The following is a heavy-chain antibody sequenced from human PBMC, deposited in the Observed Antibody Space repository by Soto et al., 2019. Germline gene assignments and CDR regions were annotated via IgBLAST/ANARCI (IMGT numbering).Heavy chain of an antibody. D-gene: IGHD6-13*01. CDR1: GGSISSYY. CDR2: IYYSGST. CDR3: ARSGIAAAGDYYFDY. Sequence: SETLSLTCTVSGGSISSYYWSWIRQPPGKGLEWIGYIYYSGSTNYNPSLKSRVTISVDTSKNQFSLKLSSVTAADTAVSYCARSGIAAAGDYYFDYWGQGTLVTVSS. V-gene: IGHV4-59*01. J-gene: IGHJ4*02.